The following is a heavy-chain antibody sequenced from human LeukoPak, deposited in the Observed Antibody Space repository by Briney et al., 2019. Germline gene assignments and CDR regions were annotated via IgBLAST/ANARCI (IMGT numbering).Heavy chain of an antibody. D-gene: IGHD3-9*01. CDR3: ARAHHQTLRYFDVVMGY. V-gene: IGHV1-69*06. J-gene: IGHJ4*02. CDR1: GGTFSSYA. Sequence: ASVKVSCKASGGTFSSYAISWVRQAPGQGFEWMGGIIPIFGTANYAQKFQGRVTITADKSTSTAYMELSSLRSEDTAVYYCARAHHQTLRYFDVVMGYWGQGTLVTVSS. CDR2: IIPIFGTA.